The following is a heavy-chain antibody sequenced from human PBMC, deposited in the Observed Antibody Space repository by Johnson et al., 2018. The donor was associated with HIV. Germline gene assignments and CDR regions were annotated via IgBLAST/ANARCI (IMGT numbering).Heavy chain of an antibody. D-gene: IGHD3-10*01. CDR2: ISSNGGST. Sequence: VQLVESGGGLVQPGGSLRLSCAVSGFTFSSYAIHWVRQAPGKGLEYVSAISSNGGSTYYANSVKGRFTISRDNAKNSLNLQMNSLRDEDTALYYCARDVGLWFGELRSGDAFDIWGQGTMVTVSS. CDR1: GFTFSSYA. J-gene: IGHJ3*02. V-gene: IGHV3-64*01. CDR3: ARDVGLWFGELRSGDAFDI.